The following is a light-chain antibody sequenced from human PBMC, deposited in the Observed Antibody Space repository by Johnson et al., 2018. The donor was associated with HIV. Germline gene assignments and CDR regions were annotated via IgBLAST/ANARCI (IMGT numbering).Light chain of an antibody. CDR2: DNN. V-gene: IGLV1-51*01. J-gene: IGLJ1*01. CDR1: SSNIGNNY. Sequence: QSVLTQPPSVSAAPGQKVTISCSGSSSNIGNNYVSWYQQLPGTAPKLLIYDNNKRPSGIPDRFSGSKSGTSATLGLTGLQTGDEADYYCGTWVSSLSAGIVFGTGTKVTVL. CDR3: GTWVSSLSAGIV.